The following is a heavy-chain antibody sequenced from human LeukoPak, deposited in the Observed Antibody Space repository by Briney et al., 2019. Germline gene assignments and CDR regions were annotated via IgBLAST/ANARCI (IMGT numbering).Heavy chain of an antibody. Sequence: PGGSLRLSCLTSGFTLSTNAMSWVRQAPGKGLEWVSGISSSGSGGNTYYADSVKGRFTISRDNAKNSLYLQMNSLRAEDTAVYYCARDTYDSSGYYYQDYWGQGTLVTVSS. CDR2: ISSSGSGGNT. D-gene: IGHD3-22*01. CDR3: ARDTYDSSGYYYQDY. CDR1: GFTLSTNA. V-gene: IGHV3-21*01. J-gene: IGHJ4*02.